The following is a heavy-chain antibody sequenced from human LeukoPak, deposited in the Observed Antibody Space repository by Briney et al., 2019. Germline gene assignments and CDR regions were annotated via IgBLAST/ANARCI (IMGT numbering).Heavy chain of an antibody. CDR1: GGSFSGYY. CDR3: SSQTWIQLWPDNKDAFDI. J-gene: IGHJ3*02. D-gene: IGHD5-18*01. V-gene: IGHV4-34*01. Sequence: SETLSLTCAVYGGSFSGYYWSWLRQPPGKGLEWIGEINHSGSTNYNPSLKSRVTISVDTSKNQFSLKLSSVTAPDTAGYYLSSQTWIQLWPDNKDAFDIWGQGTMGTVSS. CDR2: INHSGST.